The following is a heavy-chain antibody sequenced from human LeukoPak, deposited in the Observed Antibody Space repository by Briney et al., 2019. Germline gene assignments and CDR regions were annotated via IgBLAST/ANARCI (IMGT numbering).Heavy chain of an antibody. CDR1: GCTFSSHS. J-gene: IGHJ4*02. Sequence: GGSLRLSCAATGCTFSSHSMNWVRQAPGKGLEWVSSISSSSSYIYYADSVKARYTISRDNAKNSLYLQMNSLRAEDTAVYYCARDLFGVVYNYWGQGTLVTLSS. CDR2: ISSSSSYI. D-gene: IGHD3-3*01. CDR3: ARDLFGVVYNY. V-gene: IGHV3-21*01.